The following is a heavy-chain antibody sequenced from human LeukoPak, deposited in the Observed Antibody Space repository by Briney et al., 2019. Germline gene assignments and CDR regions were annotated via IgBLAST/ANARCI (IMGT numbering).Heavy chain of an antibody. CDR2: ISSSSSYI. V-gene: IGHV3-21*01. CDR3: ARDDHKDYSSGWYAVDY. Sequence: GGSLRLSCAASGFTFSSYSMNWVRQAPGKGLEWVSSISSSSSYIYYADSVKGRFTISKDNAKNSLYLQMNSLRAEDTAVYYCARDDHKDYSSGWYAVDYWGQGTLVTVSS. D-gene: IGHD6-19*01. CDR1: GFTFSSYS. J-gene: IGHJ4*02.